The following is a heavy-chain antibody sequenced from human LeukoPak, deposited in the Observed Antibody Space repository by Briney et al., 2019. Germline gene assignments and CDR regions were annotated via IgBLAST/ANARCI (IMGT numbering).Heavy chain of an antibody. CDR3: ARVNLRGSNYNWFDP. CDR1: GGTFLSHT. J-gene: IGHJ5*02. CDR2: ITPVINTA. Sequence: GASVKVSCKTSGGTFLSHTFSWVRQAPGQGLEWMGKITPVINTANYAQTFQGRVSIYADKSTTTVYMELSGLRTDDTAVYYCARVNLRGSNYNWFDPWGQGTLVTVAS. V-gene: IGHV1-69*08. D-gene: IGHD1-26*01.